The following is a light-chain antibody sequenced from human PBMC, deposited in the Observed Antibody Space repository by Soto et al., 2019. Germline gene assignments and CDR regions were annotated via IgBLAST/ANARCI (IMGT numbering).Light chain of an antibody. CDR2: DVS. Sequence: SALTQPRSVSGSPGQSVTISCTGTSSDVGGYNYVSWYQQHPGKAPKLMIYDVSKRPSGVPDRFSGSKSGNTASLTISGLQAEDEADYYGCSYAGSPYVFGTGTKVTVL. CDR3: CSYAGSPYV. J-gene: IGLJ1*01. CDR1: SSDVGGYNY. V-gene: IGLV2-11*01.